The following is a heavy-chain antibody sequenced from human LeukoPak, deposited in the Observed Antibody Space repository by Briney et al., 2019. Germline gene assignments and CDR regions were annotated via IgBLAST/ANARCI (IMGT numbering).Heavy chain of an antibody. V-gene: IGHV3-21*04. CDR1: GFTFSGYS. CDR2: ISSSSNYR. Sequence: GGSLRLSCAASGFTFSGYSMNWVRQAPGKGLEWVSSISSSSNYRYYADSVKGRFTISRDNSKNTLYLQMNSLRAEDTAVYYCAKGYDYWGQGTLVTVSS. J-gene: IGHJ4*02. CDR3: AKGYDY.